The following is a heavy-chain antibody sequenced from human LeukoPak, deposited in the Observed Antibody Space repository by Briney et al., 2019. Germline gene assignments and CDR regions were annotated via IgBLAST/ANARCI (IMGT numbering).Heavy chain of an antibody. D-gene: IGHD4/OR15-4a*01. CDR1: GFTFSSYV. Sequence: GGSLRLSCAASGFTFSSYVMSWVRQAPGKALEWVSSISGSGDSTYYADSVKGRFTISRDNSKNTLYLQMNSLRVEDTAIYYCAKYGAPGWSGYLDYWGQGTLVTVSS. CDR3: AKYGAPGWSGYLDY. CDR2: ISGSGDST. V-gene: IGHV3-23*01. J-gene: IGHJ4*02.